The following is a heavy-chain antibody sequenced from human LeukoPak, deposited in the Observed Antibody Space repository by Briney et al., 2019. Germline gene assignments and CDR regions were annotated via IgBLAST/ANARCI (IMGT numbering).Heavy chain of an antibody. CDR2: ISGSAGDT. D-gene: IGHD2-21*02. J-gene: IGHJ4*02. V-gene: IGHV3-23*01. CDR1: GLTFSIYA. CDR3: ARGTVTAPDY. Sequence: GGSLRLSCAASGLTFSIYALSWVRQAPGKGLEWVSAISGSAGDTYYADSVKGRFTISRDNSKNTLYLQMNRLRPEDTAVYYCARGTVTAPDYWGQGTLVTVSS.